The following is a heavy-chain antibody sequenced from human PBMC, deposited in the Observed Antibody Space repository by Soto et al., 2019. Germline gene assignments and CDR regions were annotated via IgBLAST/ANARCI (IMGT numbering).Heavy chain of an antibody. D-gene: IGHD1-26*01. CDR3: VRQGCGALHGRVDV. CDR1: GASISNYY. J-gene: IGHJ6*02. V-gene: IGHV4-59*08. CDR2: VNDGWGA. Sequence: QVHLQQSGPGLVKPSETLSLSCTISGASISNYYWSWIRQVPGKGMEWIGYVNDGWGAAYNPSLRSRGAVSRGTSKSLLSPKPPSVTEPDTAVYDCVRQGCGALHGRVDVWGQGTTVTVSS.